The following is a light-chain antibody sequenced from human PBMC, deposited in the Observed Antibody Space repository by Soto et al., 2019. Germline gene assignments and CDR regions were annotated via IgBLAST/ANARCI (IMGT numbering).Light chain of an antibody. V-gene: IGKV3-20*01. CDR3: QQYGSSLIT. Sequence: IVLTQSPGTLSLSPGERATLSCRASQSVSSSYLAWYQQKPGQAPRLLIYGASSRATGIPDRFSGSGSGTDFTLTISRLEPEDFAVYYCQQYGSSLITFGQGTRWRL. J-gene: IGKJ5*01. CDR1: QSVSSSY. CDR2: GAS.